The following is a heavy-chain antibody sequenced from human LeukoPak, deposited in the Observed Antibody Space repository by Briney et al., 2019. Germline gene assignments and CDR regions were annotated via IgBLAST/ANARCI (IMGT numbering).Heavy chain of an antibody. CDR2: INHSGST. V-gene: IGHV4-34*01. CDR1: GGSFSGYY. CDR3: ARGVIAAAEHFDY. D-gene: IGHD6-13*01. J-gene: IGHJ4*02. Sequence: PSETLSLTCAVYGGSFSGYYWSWIRQPPGKGLEWIGEINHSGSTNYSPSLKSRLTISVDTSNNQFSLRLSSVTAADTAVYYCARGVIAAAEHFDYWGQGTLVTVSS.